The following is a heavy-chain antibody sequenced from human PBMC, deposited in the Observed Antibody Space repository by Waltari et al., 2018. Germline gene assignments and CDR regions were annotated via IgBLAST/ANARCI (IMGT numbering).Heavy chain of an antibody. CDR3: AKGPYCGGSCYSAVHFYGMDV. CDR2: IGGSGGST. CDR1: GFTFSNYA. J-gene: IGHJ6*02. V-gene: IGHV3-23*01. D-gene: IGHD2-21*01. Sequence: EVQLLESGGGLVQPGGSLRVSCAAPGFTFSNYAMNWVRQAPGKGLEWVSGIGGSGGSTNYAYSGEGRFTISRDNSKQTLYLQMNSRRAEDTAVYYCAKGPYCGGSCYSAVHFYGMDVWGQGTTVTVSS.